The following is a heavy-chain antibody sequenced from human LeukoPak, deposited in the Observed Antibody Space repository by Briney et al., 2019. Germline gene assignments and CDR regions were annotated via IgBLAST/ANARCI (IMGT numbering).Heavy chain of an antibody. CDR2: ISWNSGSI. V-gene: IGHV3-9*01. CDR3: AKDSSGSYSSVFDY. CDR1: GFTFDDYA. Sequence: GGSRRLSCAASGFTFDDYAMHWVRQAPGKGLEWVSGISWNSGSIGYADSVKGRFTISRDNAKNSLYLQMNSLRAEDTALYYCAKDSSGSYSSVFDYWGQGTLVTVSS. D-gene: IGHD1-26*01. J-gene: IGHJ4*02.